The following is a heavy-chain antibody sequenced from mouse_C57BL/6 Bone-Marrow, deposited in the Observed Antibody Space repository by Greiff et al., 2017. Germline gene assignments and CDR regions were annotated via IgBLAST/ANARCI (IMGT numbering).Heavy chain of an antibody. CDR2: INPSSGYT. CDR1: GYTFTSYT. J-gene: IGHJ2*01. CDR3: ARPPLLSYFDY. Sequence: VQLQQSGAELARPGASVKMSCKASGYTFTSYTMHWVKQRPGQGLEWIGYINPSSGYTKYNQKFKDKATLTADKSSSTAYMQLSSLTSEDSAVYYCARPPLLSYFDYWGQGTTLTVSS. V-gene: IGHV1-4*01. D-gene: IGHD2-1*01.